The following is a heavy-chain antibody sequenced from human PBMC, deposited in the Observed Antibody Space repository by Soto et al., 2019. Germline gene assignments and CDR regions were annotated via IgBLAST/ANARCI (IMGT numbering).Heavy chain of an antibody. V-gene: IGHV3-7*04. CDR1: GFTXSRYW. D-gene: IGHD3-22*01. Sequence: GSLRLSCAASGFTXSRYWMSWVRQGPGKGLEWVANIKQDGSQKNYVDSVKGRVTISRDNAKNSLYLQMNSLRAEDTAVYYCARHDYYDSSGSSYYGMDVWGQGTTVTVS. J-gene: IGHJ6*02. CDR3: ARHDYYDSSGSSYYGMDV. CDR2: IKQDGSQK.